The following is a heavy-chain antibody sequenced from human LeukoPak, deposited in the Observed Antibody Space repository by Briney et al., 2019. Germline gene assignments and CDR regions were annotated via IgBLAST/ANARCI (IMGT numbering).Heavy chain of an antibody. CDR3: ATDHGFHYGAYFDY. D-gene: IGHD4-17*01. V-gene: IGHV3-30*03. CDR2: ISYDGSNK. J-gene: IGHJ4*02. Sequence: PGGSLRLSCAASGFTFNSFGMHWVRQAPRKGLEWVAVISYDGSNKYSADSVKGRFNISRDNSKNTLYLQMNSLRPEDTAVYYCATDHGFHYGAYFDYWGQGTLVTVSS. CDR1: GFTFNSFG.